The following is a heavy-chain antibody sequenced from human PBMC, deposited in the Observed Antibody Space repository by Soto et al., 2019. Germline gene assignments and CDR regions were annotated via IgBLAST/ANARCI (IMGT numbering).Heavy chain of an antibody. CDR1: GFTFSRYW. J-gene: IGHJ6*03. Sequence: EVQMVESGGGLVQPGGSLRLSCAASGFTFSRYWMHWVRQAPGEGLVWVSRINSDGSSTNYADSVKGRFTISRDNAKNTLYLQMTSLRADDTAVYYCASWFRFAYYYYFMDVWGKGTTVTVSS. CDR2: INSDGSST. D-gene: IGHD3-10*01. CDR3: ASWFRFAYYYYFMDV. V-gene: IGHV3-74*01.